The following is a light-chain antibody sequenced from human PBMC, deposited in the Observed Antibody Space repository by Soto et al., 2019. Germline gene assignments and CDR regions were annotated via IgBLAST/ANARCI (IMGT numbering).Light chain of an antibody. V-gene: IGLV2-8*01. J-gene: IGLJ1*01. CDR2: EVS. CDR3: SSYAGSNYYA. CDR1: SSDVGGYNY. Sequence: QSALTQPPSASGSPGQSVTISCTGTSSDVGGYNYVSWYQQHPGKAPKLMIYEVSKRPSGVPDRFSGSKSGNTASLTVSGLQAVDEADYYCSSYAGSNYYAFGTGTKV.